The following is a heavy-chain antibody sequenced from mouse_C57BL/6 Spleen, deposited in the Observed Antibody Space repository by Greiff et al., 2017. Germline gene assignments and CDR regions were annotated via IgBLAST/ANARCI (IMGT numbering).Heavy chain of an antibody. CDR1: GFTFSDYG. V-gene: IGHV5-17*01. CDR2: LSSGCSTI. J-gene: IGHJ3*01. CDR3: ARDSSRTPFAY. Sequence: DVMLVESGGGLVKPGGSLKFSCAASGFTFSDYGMHWVRQAPEKGLEWVAYLSSGCSTIYYADTVKGRFTISRDNSKNTLFLQMTSLRSEDTAMYYCARDSSRTPFAYWGQGTLVTVAA.